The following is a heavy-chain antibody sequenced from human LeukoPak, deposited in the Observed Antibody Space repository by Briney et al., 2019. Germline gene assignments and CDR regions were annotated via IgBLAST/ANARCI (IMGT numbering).Heavy chain of an antibody. CDR3: ARPLRYCSSSSTSCYTLEAFDI. CDR1: GGSISSDY. Sequence: PSETLSLTCTVSGGSISSDYWSWIRQPPGKGLEWIGYIHYSGTSNYNPSLKSRVTMSVDTSKNQFSLKLRSVTAADTAVYYCARPLRYCSSSSTSCYTLEAFDIWGQGTMVTVSS. D-gene: IGHD2-2*01. J-gene: IGHJ3*02. CDR2: IHYSGTS. V-gene: IGHV4-59*08.